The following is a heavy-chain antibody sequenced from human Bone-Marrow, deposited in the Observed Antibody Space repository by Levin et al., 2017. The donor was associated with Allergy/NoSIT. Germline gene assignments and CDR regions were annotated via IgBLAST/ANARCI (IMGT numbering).Heavy chain of an antibody. D-gene: IGHD5/OR15-5a*01. V-gene: IGHV3-33*01. Sequence: GGSLRLSCAASGFAFSSHGIHWVRQAPGKGPEWVAVIWYDGSHEFYADSVKGRFTISRDNSKNTVSLQMNSLRVEDTALYYCARDRIKNVRIPSVYYYMDVWGKGTTVTVSS. CDR3: ARDRIKNVRIPSVYYYMDV. CDR1: GFAFSSHG. CDR2: IWYDGSHE. J-gene: IGHJ6*03.